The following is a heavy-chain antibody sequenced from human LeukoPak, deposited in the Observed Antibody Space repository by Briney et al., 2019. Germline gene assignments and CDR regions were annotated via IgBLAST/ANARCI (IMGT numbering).Heavy chain of an antibody. CDR3: ARIRYISSSSPLHY. CDR1: GGTFSSYA. J-gene: IGHJ4*02. D-gene: IGHD6-13*01. CDR2: IIPILGIA. V-gene: IGHV1-69*04. Sequence: SVKVSCKASGGTFSSYAISWVRQAPGQGLEWMGRIIPILGIANYAQKFQGRVTITADKSTSTAYMELSSLRSEDTAVYYCARIRYISSSSPLHYWGQGTLVTVSS.